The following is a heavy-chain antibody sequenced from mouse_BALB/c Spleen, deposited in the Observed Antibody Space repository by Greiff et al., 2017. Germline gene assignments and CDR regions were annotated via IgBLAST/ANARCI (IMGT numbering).Heavy chain of an antibody. J-gene: IGHJ2*01. Sequence: SGAELARPGASVKLSCKASGYTFTSYWMQWVKQRPGQGLEWIGAIYPGDGDTRYTQKFKGKATLTADKSSSTAYMQLSSLASEDSAVYYCARDYYGSENYFDYWGQGTTLTVSS. CDR3: ARDYYGSENYFDY. D-gene: IGHD1-1*01. CDR2: IYPGDGDT. V-gene: IGHV1-87*01. CDR1: GYTFTSYW.